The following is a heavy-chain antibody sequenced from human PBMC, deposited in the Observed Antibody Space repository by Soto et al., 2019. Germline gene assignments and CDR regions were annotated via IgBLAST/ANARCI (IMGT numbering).Heavy chain of an antibody. CDR3: ARDESETFRTSYHNDY. V-gene: IGHV1-2*02. D-gene: IGHD2-2*01. CDR1: GYTFTGYY. J-gene: IGHJ4*02. CDR2: INPNSGGT. Sequence: QVLLVQSGAEVKTPGASVKVSCKASGYTFTGYYMHWVRQAPGQGLEWMGWINPNSGGTNYAQKFQDRVTMTRDTPISKPYMNLIRLSPDDTAVYYCARDESETFRTSYHNDYGGQGTLVTVSS.